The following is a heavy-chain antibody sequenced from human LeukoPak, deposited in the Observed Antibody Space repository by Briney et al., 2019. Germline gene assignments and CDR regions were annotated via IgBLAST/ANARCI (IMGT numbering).Heavy chain of an antibody. J-gene: IGHJ4*02. CDR1: GFTFSSYG. V-gene: IGHV3-30*03. D-gene: IGHD5-24*01. CDR3: ASRRDGYNYPPDY. Sequence: GGSLRLSCAASGFTFSSYGMHWVRQAPGKGLEWVAVISYDGSNKFYADSVKGRFTISRDNSKNTLYLQMNSLRAEDTAVYYCASRRDGYNYPPDYWGQGTLVTVSS. CDR2: ISYDGSNK.